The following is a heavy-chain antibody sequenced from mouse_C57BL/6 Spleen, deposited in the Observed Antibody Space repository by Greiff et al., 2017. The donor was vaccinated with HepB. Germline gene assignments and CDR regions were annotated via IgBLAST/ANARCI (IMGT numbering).Heavy chain of an antibody. CDR1: GYTFTSYW. CDR2: IYPGSGST. V-gene: IGHV1-55*01. CDR3: ARGGHYYGSSYPDY. Sequence: QVQLQQPGAELVKPGASVKMSCKASGYTFTSYWITWVKQRPGQGLEWIGDIYPGSGSTNYNEKFKSKATLTVDTSSSTAYMQLSSLTSEDSAVYYCARGGHYYGSSYPDYWGQGTTLTVSS. J-gene: IGHJ2*01. D-gene: IGHD1-1*01.